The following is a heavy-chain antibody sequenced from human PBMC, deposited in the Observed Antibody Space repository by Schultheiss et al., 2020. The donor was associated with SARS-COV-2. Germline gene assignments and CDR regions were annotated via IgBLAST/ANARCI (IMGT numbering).Heavy chain of an antibody. CDR2: IYFTGST. D-gene: IGHD5-18*01. CDR1: GGSVTTNLYF. Sequence: SQTLSLTCSVSGGSVTTNLYFWSWVRQPPGKRLEWVGYIYFTGSTIYNPSLESRVIISVDTSKNQFSLKLSSVTAADTAVYYCAREDTAMVSWGQGTLVTVSS. V-gene: IGHV4-61*01. J-gene: IGHJ4*02. CDR3: AREDTAMVS.